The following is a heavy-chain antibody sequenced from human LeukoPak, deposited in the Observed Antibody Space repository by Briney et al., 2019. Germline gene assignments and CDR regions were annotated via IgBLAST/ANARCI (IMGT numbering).Heavy chain of an antibody. CDR3: ARGGSYYGY. CDR1: GFTISSYW. Sequence: PGGSLRLSCAASGFTISSYWMSWVRQAPGRGLEWLANIKQDGSEKYYVDSVKGRFTISRDNGKNSLYLQTNRLRAEDTAVYYCARGGSYYGYWGQGTLVTVSS. D-gene: IGHD1-26*01. CDR2: IKQDGSEK. J-gene: IGHJ4*02. V-gene: IGHV3-7*04.